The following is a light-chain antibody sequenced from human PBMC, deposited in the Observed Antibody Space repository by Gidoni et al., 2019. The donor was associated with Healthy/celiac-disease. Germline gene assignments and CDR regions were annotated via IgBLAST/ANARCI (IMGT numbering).Light chain of an antibody. CDR3: QQYDNLPRYT. CDR2: DAS. Sequence: DIQMTQSPASLSVSVGDRVTITCQASQDISNYLNWYQQKTGKAPKLLIYDASNLETAVPSRFIGSGSGTEFTFPISSLQPADIATYYCQQYDNLPRYTFGQGTKVDIK. V-gene: IGKV1-33*01. J-gene: IGKJ2*01. CDR1: QDISNY.